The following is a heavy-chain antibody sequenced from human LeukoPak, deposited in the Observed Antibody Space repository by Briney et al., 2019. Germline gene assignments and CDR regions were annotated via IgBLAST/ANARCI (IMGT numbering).Heavy chain of an antibody. CDR3: ARSSLIVVYAFDI. V-gene: IGHV3-66*01. D-gene: IGHD3-22*01. CDR1: GFTVSSNY. Sequence: GGSLRLSCAASGFTVSSNYMSWVRQAPWKGLEWVSVIYSGGSTYYADSVKGRFTISRDNSKNTLYLQMNSLRAEDTAVYYCARSSLIVVYAFDIWGQGTMVTVSS. J-gene: IGHJ3*02. CDR2: IYSGGST.